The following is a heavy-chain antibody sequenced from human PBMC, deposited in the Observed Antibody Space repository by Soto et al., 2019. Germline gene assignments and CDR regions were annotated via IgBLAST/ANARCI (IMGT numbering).Heavy chain of an antibody. V-gene: IGHV1-8*01. J-gene: IGHJ4*02. CDR1: AYTFTSYD. D-gene: IGHD3-16*02. CDR2: INPNTGYT. Sequence: GASLKVSCKASAYTFTSYDINWVRQATGQGLEWMGWINPNTGYTDYAQKFQDRVTMTGNTSITTAYMELSSLRSEDTAVYYCVRGRVMITFGVVIVIDYWGQGSPVTVSS. CDR3: VRGRVMITFGVVIVIDY.